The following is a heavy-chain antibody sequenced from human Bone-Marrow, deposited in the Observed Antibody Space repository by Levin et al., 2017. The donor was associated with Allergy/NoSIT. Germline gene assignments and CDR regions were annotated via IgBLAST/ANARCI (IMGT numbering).Heavy chain of an antibody. CDR3: VAVLSDSKIDY. Sequence: SVKVSCKASGFTFTDSVIQWVRQARGQRLEWMGWNVVGSGSADYAQKFQGRVTFTRDVSTSIAYLELSSLRSEDTAVYYCVAVLSDSKIDYWGQGTLVTVAP. CDR2: NVVGSGSA. V-gene: IGHV1-58*02. J-gene: IGHJ4*02. CDR1: GFTFTDSV. D-gene: IGHD3/OR15-3a*01.